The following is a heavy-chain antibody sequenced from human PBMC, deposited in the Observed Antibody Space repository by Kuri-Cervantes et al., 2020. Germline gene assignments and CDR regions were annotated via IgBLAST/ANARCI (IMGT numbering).Heavy chain of an antibody. D-gene: IGHD3-22*01. J-gene: IGHJ3*02. CDR3: AKDLGIVVVKDAFDI. V-gene: IGHV3-23*01. Sequence: GESLKISCAASGFTFSSYAMSWVRQAPGKGLEWVSAISGSGGSTYYADSVKGRFTISRDNAKNSLYLQMNSLRAEDTALYYCAKDLGIVVVKDAFDIWGQGTMVTVSS. CDR1: GFTFSSYA. CDR2: ISGSGGST.